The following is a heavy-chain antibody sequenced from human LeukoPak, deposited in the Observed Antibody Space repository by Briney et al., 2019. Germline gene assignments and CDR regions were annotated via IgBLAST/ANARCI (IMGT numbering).Heavy chain of an antibody. CDR3: AKDQGPSYYYDSSGYYYG. CDR2: VSGSGGST. CDR1: GGSFSSGA. J-gene: IGHJ4*02. D-gene: IGHD3-22*01. Sequence: RGSLRLSCAASGGSFSSGAVSWVRRGPREGGEWGSAVSGSGGSTYYADSVKGRFTISRDNSKNTLYLQMNSLRAEDTAVYYCAKDQGPSYYYDSSGYYYGWGQGTLVTVSS. V-gene: IGHV3-23*01.